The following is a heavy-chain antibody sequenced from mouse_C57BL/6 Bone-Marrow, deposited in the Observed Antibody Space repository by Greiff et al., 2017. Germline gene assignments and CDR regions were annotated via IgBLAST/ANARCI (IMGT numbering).Heavy chain of an antibody. J-gene: IGHJ1*03. CDR1: GFTFSDYG. V-gene: IGHV5-17*01. CDR3: ARGAYWYFDV. Sequence: EVQRVESGGGLVKPGGSLKLSCAASGFTFSDYGMHWVRQAPETGLEWVAYISSGSSTIYYADTVKGRFTISRDNAKHTLFLQMTSLRSEDTAMYYCARGAYWYFDVWGTGTTVTVSS. CDR2: ISSGSSTI.